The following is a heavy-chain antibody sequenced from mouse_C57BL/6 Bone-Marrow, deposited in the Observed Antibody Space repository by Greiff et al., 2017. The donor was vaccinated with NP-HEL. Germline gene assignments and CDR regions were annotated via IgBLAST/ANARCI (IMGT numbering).Heavy chain of an antibody. Sequence: EVQLQQSGTVLARPGASVKMSCKTSGYTFTSYWMHWVKQRPGQGLEWIGAIYPGNSDTSNNQKFKGKAKLTAVTSASTAYMELSSLTNEDSAVYYCTRDYGSRIWYFDVWGTGTTVTVSS. CDR2: IYPGNSDT. J-gene: IGHJ1*03. CDR1: GYTFTSYW. V-gene: IGHV1-5*01. CDR3: TRDYGSRIWYFDV. D-gene: IGHD1-1*01.